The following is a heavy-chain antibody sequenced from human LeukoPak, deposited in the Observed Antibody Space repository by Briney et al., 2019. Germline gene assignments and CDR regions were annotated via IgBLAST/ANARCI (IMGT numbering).Heavy chain of an antibody. CDR3: ARGPPNWGMVGY. V-gene: IGHV1-8*01. Sequence: ASVKVSCKASGYTFTDYDFNWVRQAPGQGLGWMGWMKSNNGHTGYAQKFQGRVTMTRDTSISTAYMELSSLTFEDTAVYYCARGPPNWGMVGYWGQGTLVTVSS. CDR1: GYTFTDYD. CDR2: MKSNNGHT. J-gene: IGHJ4*02. D-gene: IGHD7-27*01.